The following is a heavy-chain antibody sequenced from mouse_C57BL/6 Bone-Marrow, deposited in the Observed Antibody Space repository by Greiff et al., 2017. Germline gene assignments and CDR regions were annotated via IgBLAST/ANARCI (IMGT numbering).Heavy chain of an antibody. CDR2: IDPSDSYT. CDR3: AIWGLPFAY. D-gene: IGHD1-1*02. J-gene: IGHJ3*01. V-gene: IGHV1-59*01. CDR1: GYTFTSYW. Sequence: QVQLQQPGAELVRPGTSVKLSCKASGYTFTSYWMHWVKQRPGQGLEWIGVIDPSDSYTNYNQKFKGKATLTVDTSSSTAYMQLSSLTSEDSAVYYCAIWGLPFAYWGQGTLVTVSA.